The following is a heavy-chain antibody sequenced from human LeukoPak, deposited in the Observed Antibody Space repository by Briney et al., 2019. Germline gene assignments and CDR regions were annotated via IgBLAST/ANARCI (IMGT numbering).Heavy chain of an antibody. CDR3: ASWGAIQHSFDN. V-gene: IGHV3-30*02. CDR2: IRYDGSKK. Sequence: GGSLRLSCAASGFTFSSYGMHWVRQAPGKGLEWVAFIRYDGSKKYYADSVKGRFTISRDNSKNTLYLQMNSLRAEDTAVYYCASWGAIQHSFDNWGQGTLVTVSS. J-gene: IGHJ4*02. D-gene: IGHD3-10*01. CDR1: GFTFSSYG.